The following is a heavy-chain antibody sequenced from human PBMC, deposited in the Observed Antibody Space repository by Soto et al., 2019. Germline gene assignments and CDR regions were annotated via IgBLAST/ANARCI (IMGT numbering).Heavy chain of an antibody. CDR2: TDYSGNT. V-gene: IGHV4-59*08. CDR1: SDSISSYY. Sequence: QVQLQESGPGLVRPSETLSLTCTVSSDSISSYYWIWIRQSPGKGLEWIGYTDYSGNTNYNPSLKRRDTISGDPSKDQCSLRLRSVTAADAAVYYCARAVSDPLYYLDYWGQGTLVTVSS. D-gene: IGHD6-19*01. CDR3: ARAVSDPLYYLDY. J-gene: IGHJ4*02.